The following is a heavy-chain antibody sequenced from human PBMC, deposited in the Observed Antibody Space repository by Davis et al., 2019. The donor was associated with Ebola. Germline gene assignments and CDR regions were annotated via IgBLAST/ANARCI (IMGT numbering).Heavy chain of an antibody. D-gene: IGHD4-17*01. J-gene: IGHJ4*02. CDR1: GFTFSGSA. Sequence: PGGSLRLSCAASGFTFSGSAMHWVRQASGKGLEWVGRIRSKANSYATAYAASVKGRFTISRDDSKNTAYLQMNNLKTEDTAVYYCTSTLDGDYVDYWGQGTLVSVS. CDR3: TSTLDGDYVDY. CDR2: IRSKANSYAT. V-gene: IGHV3-73*01.